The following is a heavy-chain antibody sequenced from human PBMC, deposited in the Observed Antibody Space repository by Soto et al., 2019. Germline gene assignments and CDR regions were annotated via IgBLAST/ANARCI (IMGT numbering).Heavy chain of an antibody. CDR2: IFANGHT. CDR1: GGSISEKY. D-gene: IGHD6-13*01. Sequence: SETLSLTCIVSGGSISEKYWNWVRQPPGKGLEWIGLIFANGHTDYNPSLKSRVTMSVDASKNQFSLRLTSMTAADTAVYYCVASLAASGLNWLDPWGRGTLITVS. CDR3: VASLAASGLNWLDP. J-gene: IGHJ5*02. V-gene: IGHV4-4*07.